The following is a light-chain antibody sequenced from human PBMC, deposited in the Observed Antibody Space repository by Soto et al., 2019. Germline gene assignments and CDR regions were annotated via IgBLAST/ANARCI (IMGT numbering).Light chain of an antibody. V-gene: IGKV3-11*01. J-gene: IGKJ3*01. CDR3: QQRSNWPVT. CDR1: QSVSSN. Sequence: EIVLTQSPATLSLSPGERAILSCRASQSVSSNLVWYQQKPGQAPRLLIYDATSRATGIPARFTGSGSGTDFPLTISSLEPEDFAVYDCQQRSNWPVTFGPGTKVDIK. CDR2: DAT.